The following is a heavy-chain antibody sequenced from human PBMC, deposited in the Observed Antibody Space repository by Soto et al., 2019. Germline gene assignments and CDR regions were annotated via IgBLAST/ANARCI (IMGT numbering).Heavy chain of an antibody. J-gene: IGHJ6*02. CDR1: GGSISSSNW. V-gene: IGHV4-4*02. Sequence: SETLSLTCAVSGGSISSSNWWSWVRQPPGKGLEWIGEIYHSGSTNYNPSLKSRVTISVDKSKNQFSLKLSSVTAADTAVYYCARNPKLYYYYYGMDVWGQGTTVTSP. CDR3: ARNPKLYYYYYGMDV. D-gene: IGHD1-7*01. CDR2: IYHSGST.